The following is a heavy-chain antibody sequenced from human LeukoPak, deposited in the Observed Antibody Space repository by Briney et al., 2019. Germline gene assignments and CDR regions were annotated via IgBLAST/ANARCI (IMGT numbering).Heavy chain of an antibody. Sequence: GGSLTLSCAASGFTFSSYGMHWVRQAPAKGLEWVAFIRYDGSNKYYADSVKGRFTISRDNSKNTLYLQMNSLRAEDTAVYYCAKDSMWLLDKDGIDYWGQGTLVTVSS. V-gene: IGHV3-30*02. CDR3: AKDSMWLLDKDGIDY. CDR2: IRYDGSNK. D-gene: IGHD5-12*01. J-gene: IGHJ4*02. CDR1: GFTFSSYG.